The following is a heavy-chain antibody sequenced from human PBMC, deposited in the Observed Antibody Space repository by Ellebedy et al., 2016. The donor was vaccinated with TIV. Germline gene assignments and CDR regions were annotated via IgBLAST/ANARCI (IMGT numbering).Heavy chain of an antibody. CDR1: GFTFSSYS. CDR3: ARDQLPVTKYYYYYYGMDV. Sequence: GESLKISXAASGFTFSSYSMNWVRQAPGKGLEWVSSISSSSSYIYYADSVKGRFTISRDNAKNSLYLQMNSLRAEDTAVYYCARDQLPVTKYYYYYYGMDVWGQGTTVTVSS. J-gene: IGHJ6*02. V-gene: IGHV3-21*01. D-gene: IGHD4-17*01. CDR2: ISSSSSYI.